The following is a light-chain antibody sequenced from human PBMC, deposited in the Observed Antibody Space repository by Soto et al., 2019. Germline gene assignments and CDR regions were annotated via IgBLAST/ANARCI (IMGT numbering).Light chain of an antibody. CDR1: QSVDND. V-gene: IGKV3D-15*01. Sequence: EIVMTQSPATLSVSPGDRATLSCRASQSVDNDLAWYQQKPGQAPRLLIYGASSRATGIPDRFSGSGSGTDFTLTISRLEPEDFATFYCQQVHNYPFTFGGGTKVDIK. CDR2: GAS. CDR3: QQVHNYPFT. J-gene: IGKJ4*01.